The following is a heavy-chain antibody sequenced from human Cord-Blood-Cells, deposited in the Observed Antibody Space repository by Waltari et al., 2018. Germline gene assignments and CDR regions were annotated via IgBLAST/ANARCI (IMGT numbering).Heavy chain of an antibody. V-gene: IGHV4-34*01. CDR1: GGSFSGYY. Sequence: QVQLQQWGAGLLKPSETLSLTCAVSGGSFSGYYWRWIRQPPGKGLEWIGEINHSGSTNYNPSLNSRVTISVDTSKNQFSLKLSSVTAADTAVYYCARGVSSSWYARYYFDYWGQGTLVTVSS. D-gene: IGHD6-13*01. J-gene: IGHJ4*02. CDR2: INHSGST. CDR3: ARGVSSSWYARYYFDY.